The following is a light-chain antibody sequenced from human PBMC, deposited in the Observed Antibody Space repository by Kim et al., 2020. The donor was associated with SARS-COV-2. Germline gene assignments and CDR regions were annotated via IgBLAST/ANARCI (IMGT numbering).Light chain of an antibody. Sequence: QSALTQPASVSGSPGRSITISCTGTSRDIGSYDYVSWYQQHPGKAPKLMIYDVSNRPSGVSNRFSGSTSGNTASLTISGLQAEDEADYYCSSYTSSSTLVFGGGTQLTVL. V-gene: IGLV2-14*03. CDR3: SSYTSSSTLV. J-gene: IGLJ2*01. CDR2: DVS. CDR1: SRDIGSYDY.